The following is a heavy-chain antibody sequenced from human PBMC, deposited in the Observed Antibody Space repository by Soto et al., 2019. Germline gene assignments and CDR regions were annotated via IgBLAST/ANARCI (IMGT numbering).Heavy chain of an antibody. CDR3: ARDGVVWGASGRYDS. CDR2: INAGNGDT. V-gene: IGHV1-3*01. J-gene: IGHJ5*01. D-gene: IGHD6-19*01. CDR1: GYPFTNYA. Sequence: QVRLVQPGAEVTKPGASVKLSCEASGYPFTNYAIHWVRQAPGQRLEWMGWINAGNGDTAYSQKVQDRVTISKDKSASAVYIQVNSLRFEDTGIYYCARDGVVWGASGRYDSWGQGTLVTVSS.